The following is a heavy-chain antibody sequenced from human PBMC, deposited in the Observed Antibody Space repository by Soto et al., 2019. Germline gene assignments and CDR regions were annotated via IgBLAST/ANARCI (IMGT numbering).Heavy chain of an antibody. D-gene: IGHD5-12*01. CDR1: GFSVSGSY. Sequence: PGGSLRLSWAASGFSVSGSYLSWVRQAPGKGLEWVAIIYSGGETYYADSLKGRFTISRDSSKNMLYLQMNSLTAEDAAVYYCANDPGYSLDYWGQGTQVTVSS. CDR3: ANDPGYSLDY. V-gene: IGHV3-53*01. J-gene: IGHJ4*02. CDR2: IYSGGET.